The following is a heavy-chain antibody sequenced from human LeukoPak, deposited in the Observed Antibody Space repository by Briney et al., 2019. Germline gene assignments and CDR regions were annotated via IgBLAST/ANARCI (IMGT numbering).Heavy chain of an antibody. D-gene: IGHD2-15*01. CDR2: ITHNAVDI. V-gene: IGHV3-48*01. Sequence: GGSLRLSCAASGFTFSGYSMNWVRQAPGKGPEWVSFITHNAVDIHYADSVKGRFTISRDNAQNSLYLQMNSLRAEDTAVYYCARRSGGSFNPLFDYWGQGTLVTVSS. CDR1: GFTFSGYS. CDR3: ARRSGGSFNPLFDY. J-gene: IGHJ4*02.